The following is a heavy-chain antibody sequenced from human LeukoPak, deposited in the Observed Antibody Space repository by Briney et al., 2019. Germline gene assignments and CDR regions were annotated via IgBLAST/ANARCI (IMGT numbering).Heavy chain of an antibody. J-gene: IGHJ2*01. CDR3: ASGTWYFDM. V-gene: IGHV3-7*01. Sequence: GGSLRLSCAGSRFTFSPYWMTWVRQAPGQGLEWVAIIKQDGSDIHYVDSVKGRFTNSIDNAKKSVYLQMNSLRVEDTAIYYCASGTWYFDMWGRGTQVTVSA. CDR1: RFTFSPYW. CDR2: IKQDGSDI.